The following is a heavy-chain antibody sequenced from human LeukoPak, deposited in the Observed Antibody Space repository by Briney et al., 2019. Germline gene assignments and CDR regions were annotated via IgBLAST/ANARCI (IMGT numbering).Heavy chain of an antibody. V-gene: IGHV3-74*01. CDR1: GFTFSSYW. CDR3: AREVGVPAAMRGAFDI. CDR2: INSDGSST. D-gene: IGHD2-2*01. J-gene: IGHJ3*02. Sequence: GGSLRLSCVASGFTFSSYWMHWVRQAPGKGLVWVSRINSDGSSTSYADSVKGRFTISRDNAKNSLYLQMNSLRAEDTAVYYCAREVGVPAAMRGAFDIWGQGTMVTVSS.